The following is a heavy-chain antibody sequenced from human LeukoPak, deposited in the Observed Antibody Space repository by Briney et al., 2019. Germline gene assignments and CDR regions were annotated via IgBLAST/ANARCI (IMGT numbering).Heavy chain of an antibody. J-gene: IGHJ4*02. CDR2: ISYDGSNK. D-gene: IGHD3-3*01. V-gene: IGHV3-30-3*01. CDR1: GFTFSSYA. CDR3: ARDCSYDFWSGDGIDY. Sequence: PGRSLRLSCAASGFTFSSYAMHWVRQAPGKGLEWVAVISYDGSNKYYADSVKGRFTISRDNSKNTLYLQMNSLRAEDTAVYYCARDCSYDFWSGDGIDYWGQGTLVTVSP.